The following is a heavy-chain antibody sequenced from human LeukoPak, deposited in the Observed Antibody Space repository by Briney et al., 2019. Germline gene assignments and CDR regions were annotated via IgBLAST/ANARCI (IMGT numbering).Heavy chain of an antibody. CDR2: ISDSGGST. CDR3: AKDRRTTPTAAFDI. J-gene: IGHJ3*02. CDR1: GLTFSNYA. Sequence: PGGSLRLSCAASGLTFSNYAMSWVRQAPGKGLEWVSGISDSGGSTYYADSVKGRFIISRANSKNTLYLQMNSLRAEDTAVYSCAKDRRTTPTAAFDIWGQGTMVTVSS. D-gene: IGHD1-7*01. V-gene: IGHV3-23*01.